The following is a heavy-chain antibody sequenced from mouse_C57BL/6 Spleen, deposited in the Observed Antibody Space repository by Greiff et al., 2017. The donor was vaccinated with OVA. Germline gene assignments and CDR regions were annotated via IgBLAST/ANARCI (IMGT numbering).Heavy chain of an antibody. V-gene: IGHV1-50*01. CDR3: ARSGGDY. CDR1: GYTFTSYW. Sequence: QVQLKQPGAELVKPGASVKLSCKASGYTFTSYWMQWVKQRPGQGLEWIGEIDPSDSYTNYTQKFKGKATLTVDTSSSTAYMQLSSLTSEDSAVYYCARSGGDYWGQGTSVTVSS. J-gene: IGHJ4*01. CDR2: IDPSDSYT.